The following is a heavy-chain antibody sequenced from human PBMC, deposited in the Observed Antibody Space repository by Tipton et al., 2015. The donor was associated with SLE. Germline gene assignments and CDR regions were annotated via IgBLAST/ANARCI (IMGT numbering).Heavy chain of an antibody. CDR1: GFTFSSYA. D-gene: IGHD3-10*01. Sequence: SLRLSCAASGFTFSSYAMHWVRQAPGKGLEWVAVISYDGSNKYYADSVKGRFTISRDNSKNTLYLQMNSLRAEDTAVYYCARAGGPSGYYYYYMDVWGKGTTVTVPS. CDR3: ARAGGPSGYYYYYMDV. V-gene: IGHV3-30-3*01. J-gene: IGHJ6*03. CDR2: ISYDGSNK.